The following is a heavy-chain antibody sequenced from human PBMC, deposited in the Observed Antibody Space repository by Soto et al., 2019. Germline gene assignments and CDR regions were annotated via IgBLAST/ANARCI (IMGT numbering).Heavy chain of an antibody. CDR3: ARGTPISYSSSRFLDY. D-gene: IGHD6-13*01. Sequence: SETLSLTCNVSGGSITTYHYNWIRQPPGKGLEWIADTSYSGGTTYNPSLRSRVAISVDTSRSQFSLKLRSATSADTAVYYCARGTPISYSSSRFLDYWGPGTLVTVSS. CDR1: GGSITTYH. V-gene: IGHV4-59*01. J-gene: IGHJ4*02. CDR2: TSYSGGT.